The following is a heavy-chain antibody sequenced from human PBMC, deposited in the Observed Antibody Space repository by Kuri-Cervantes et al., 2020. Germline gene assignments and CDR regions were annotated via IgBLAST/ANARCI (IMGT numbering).Heavy chain of an antibody. CDR3: ARAPDRYYGWYYMDV. J-gene: IGHJ6*03. D-gene: IGHD3-16*02. CDR2: IISSSSYI. CDR1: GFTFTNSW. Sequence: GESLKISCAASGFTFTNSWMTWVRQAPGKGLEWVSSIISSSSYIYYADSVKGRFTISRDNAKNLLYLQMSSLRAEDTAVYYCARAPDRYYGWYYMDVWGKGTTVTVSS. V-gene: IGHV3-21*03.